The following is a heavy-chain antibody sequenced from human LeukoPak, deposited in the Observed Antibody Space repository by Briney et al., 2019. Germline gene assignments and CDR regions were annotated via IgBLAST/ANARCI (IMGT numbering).Heavy chain of an antibody. V-gene: IGHV3-30*03. Sequence: GGSLRLSCAASGFTFSSYGMNWVRQAPGKGLEWVAVISYDGSNAFPADSVKGRFTISRDNSKNTVYLQMNSLRSEDTAIYYCARDRAQDDAFDVWGQGTMVTVSS. J-gene: IGHJ3*01. CDR2: ISYDGSNA. CDR3: ARDRAQDDAFDV. CDR1: GFTFSSYG.